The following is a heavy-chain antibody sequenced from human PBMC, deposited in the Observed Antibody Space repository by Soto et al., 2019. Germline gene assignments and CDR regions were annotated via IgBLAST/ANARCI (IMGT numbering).Heavy chain of an antibody. CDR3: ARGGYDYIWGSYRSSYFDY. V-gene: IGHV3-21*01. Sequence: GGSLRLSCAASGFTFSSYSMNWVRQAPGKGPEWVSSISSSSSYIYYADSVKGRFTISRDNAKNSLYLQMNSLRAEDTAVYYCARGGYDYIWGSYRSSYFDYWGQGTLVTVSS. CDR2: ISSSSSYI. D-gene: IGHD3-16*02. CDR1: GFTFSSYS. J-gene: IGHJ4*02.